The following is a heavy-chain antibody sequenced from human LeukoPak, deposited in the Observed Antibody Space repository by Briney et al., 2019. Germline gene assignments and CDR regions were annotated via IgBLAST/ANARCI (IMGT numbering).Heavy chain of an antibody. D-gene: IGHD5-12*01. J-gene: IGHJ4*02. CDR2: IYYSGNT. V-gene: IGHV4-59*08. CDR1: GGSISSYY. CDR3: ARHGAGYSGYENFDY. Sequence: PSETLSLTCTVSGGSISSYYWSWIRQPPGKGLGWSGYIYYSGNTNYTPSLKSRVTISVDTSKNQFSLKLSSVTAADTAVYYCARHGAGYSGYENFDYWGQGTLVTVSS.